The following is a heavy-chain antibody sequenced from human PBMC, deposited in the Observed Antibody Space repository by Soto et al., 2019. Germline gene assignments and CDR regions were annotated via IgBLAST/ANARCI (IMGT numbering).Heavy chain of an antibody. D-gene: IGHD6-19*01. CDR3: ARPKGYSSARGKIDY. V-gene: IGHV5-51*01. J-gene: IGHJ4*02. CDR2: IYPGDSDT. Sequence: PGESLKISCKGSGYSFTSYWIGWVRQMPGKGLEWMGIIYPGDSDTRYSPSFQGQVTISADKSISTAYLQWSSLKASDTAMYYRARPKGYSSARGKIDYWGQGTLVTVAS. CDR1: GYSFTSYW.